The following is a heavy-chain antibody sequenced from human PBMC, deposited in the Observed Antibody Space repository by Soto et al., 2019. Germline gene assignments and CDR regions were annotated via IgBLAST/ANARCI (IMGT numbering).Heavy chain of an antibody. D-gene: IGHD1-26*01. CDR1: GGTFSSHG. V-gene: IGHV1-69*06. CDR2: IIPTFGTA. Sequence: QVQLVQSGTVVQRRGSSVKVSCQASGGTFSSHGMAWVRQAPGQGLEWMGGIIPTFGTATYAPKFQGRVTITADKSTHTAYMELSSLRSEDTAVYYCASERSAQYFDFWGQGTLIPVSS. CDR3: ASERSAQYFDF. J-gene: IGHJ4*02.